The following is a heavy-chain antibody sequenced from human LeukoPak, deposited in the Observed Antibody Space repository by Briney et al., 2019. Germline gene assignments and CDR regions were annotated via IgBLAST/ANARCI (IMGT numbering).Heavy chain of an antibody. J-gene: IGHJ5*02. CDR1: GGSISSSNW. Sequence: SGTLSLTCAVSGGSISSSNWWSWVRQPPGKGLEWIGEIYHSGSTNYNPSLKSRVTISVDKSKNQFSLKLSSVTAADTAVYYCASRGSRDLLLGITEDWFDPWGQGTLVTVSS. V-gene: IGHV4-4*02. CDR2: IYHSGST. CDR3: ASRGSRDLLLGITEDWFDP. D-gene: IGHD3-22*01.